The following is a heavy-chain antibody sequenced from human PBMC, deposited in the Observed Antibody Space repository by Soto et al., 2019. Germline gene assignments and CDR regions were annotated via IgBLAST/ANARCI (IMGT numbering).Heavy chain of an antibody. V-gene: IGHV4-59*01. CDR1: GGSITSYY. CDR3: ARAGGSIRKWRWFDX. CDR2: IYYSGNT. J-gene: IGHJ5*02. Sequence: PSETLSLTCTVSGGSITSYYWSWIRQPPGKELEWLLYIYYSGNTNYNTSLKSRVTISADTSKNQFSLKLRSVTTADTAVYYCARAGGSIRKWRWFDXWGQGTLVTVSX. D-gene: IGHD3-10*01.